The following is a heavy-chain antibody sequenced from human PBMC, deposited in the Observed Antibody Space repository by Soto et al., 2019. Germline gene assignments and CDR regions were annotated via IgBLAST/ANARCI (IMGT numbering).Heavy chain of an antibody. V-gene: IGHV3-21*01. J-gene: IGHJ4*02. Sequence: LRLSCAASGFTFSSYSMNWVRQAPGKGLEWVSSISSSSSYIYYADSVKGRFTISRDNAKNSLYLQMNSLRAEDTAVYYCARASERWRQFPFDYWGQGTLVTVSS. CDR3: ARASERWRQFPFDY. CDR2: ISSSSSYI. CDR1: GFTFSSYS. D-gene: IGHD2-21*01.